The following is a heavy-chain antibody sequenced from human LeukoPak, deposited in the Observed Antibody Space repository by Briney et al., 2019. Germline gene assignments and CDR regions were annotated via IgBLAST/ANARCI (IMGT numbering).Heavy chain of an antibody. Sequence: QPGGSLRLSCAASGFTFSSYDMHWVRQATGKGLEWVSAIGTAGDTYYPGSVKGRFTISRENAKNSLYLQMNSLRAGDTAVYYCARDGRLYGTDVWGQGTTVTVSS. D-gene: IGHD2-15*01. CDR1: GFTFSSYD. V-gene: IGHV3-13*01. J-gene: IGHJ6*02. CDR2: IGTAGDT. CDR3: ARDGRLYGTDV.